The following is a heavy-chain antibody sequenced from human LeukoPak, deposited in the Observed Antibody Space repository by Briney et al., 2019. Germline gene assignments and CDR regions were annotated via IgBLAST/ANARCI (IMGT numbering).Heavy chain of an antibody. CDR1: GDSISSRSSY. V-gene: IGHV4-39*07. J-gene: IGHJ5*02. CDR2: IYYSGSS. CDR3: ARDNSGFA. D-gene: IGHD6-19*01. Sequence: SETLSLTCTVSGDSISSRSSYWGWIRQPPGKGVEWIGSIYYSGSSYYNSSLKSRVTISVDTSKNQFSLKLRSVTAADTAVYYCARDNSGFAWGQGTLVTVSS.